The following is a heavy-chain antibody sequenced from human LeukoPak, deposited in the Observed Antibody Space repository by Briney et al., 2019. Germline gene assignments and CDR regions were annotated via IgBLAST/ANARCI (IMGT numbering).Heavy chain of an antibody. D-gene: IGHD2-15*01. V-gene: IGHV3-64*01. CDR1: GFTFSSYA. CDR2: ISSNGGTT. J-gene: IGHJ4*02. CDR3: ARDGVATNDY. Sequence: GRSLRLSCAASGFTFSSYAMQWVRQAPGKGLEYVSGISSNGGTTFYANSVKGRFTISRDNSKNMLFLQMGSLRAEDMAVYYCARDGVATNDYWGQGTLVTVSS.